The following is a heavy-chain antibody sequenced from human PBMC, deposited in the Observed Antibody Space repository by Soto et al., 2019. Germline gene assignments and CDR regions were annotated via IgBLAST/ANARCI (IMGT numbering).Heavy chain of an antibody. CDR2: ISASNGNT. CDR1: GYTFTSYG. CDR3: ARDLRGEWELLLRFDY. D-gene: IGHD1-26*01. Sequence: QVQLVQSGAEVKKPGASVKVSCKASGYTFTSYGISWVRQAPGQGLEWMGWISASNGNTNYAQKLQGRVTMTTDTSTSTAYMELRSLRSDDTAVYYCARDLRGEWELLLRFDYWGQGTLVTVSS. J-gene: IGHJ4*02. V-gene: IGHV1-18*01.